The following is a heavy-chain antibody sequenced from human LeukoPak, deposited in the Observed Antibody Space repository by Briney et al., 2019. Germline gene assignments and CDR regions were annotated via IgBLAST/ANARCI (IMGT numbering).Heavy chain of an antibody. J-gene: IGHJ4*02. CDR3: ARSLVGATTDFDY. CDR2: INPISGGT. V-gene: IGHV1-2*02. D-gene: IGHD1-26*01. CDR1: GYTFTAYY. Sequence: ASVKVSCKASGYTFTAYYMHWVRQAPGQGLEWMGWINPISGGTNYAQKFQGRVTMTRDTSITTAYMELSRLRSDDTAVYYCARSLVGATTDFDYWAREPWSPSPQ.